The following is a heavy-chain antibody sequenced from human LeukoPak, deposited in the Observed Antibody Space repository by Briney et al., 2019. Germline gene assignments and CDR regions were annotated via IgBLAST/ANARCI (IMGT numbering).Heavy chain of an antibody. CDR3: ARRGSGFDY. Sequence: NPSETLSLTCTVSGYSISSGYYWGWIRQPPGKGLEWIGSIYHSGSTYYNPSLKSRVTISVDTSKNQFSLKLSSVTAADTAVYYCARRGSGFDYWGQGTLVTVSS. J-gene: IGHJ4*02. V-gene: IGHV4-38-2*02. D-gene: IGHD3-16*01. CDR2: IYHSGST. CDR1: GYSISSGYY.